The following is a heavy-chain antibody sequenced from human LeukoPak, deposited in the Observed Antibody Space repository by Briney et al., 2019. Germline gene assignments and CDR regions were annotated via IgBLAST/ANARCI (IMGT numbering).Heavy chain of an antibody. D-gene: IGHD3-10*01. CDR3: ARTNLRGVGPYYYGMDV. J-gene: IGHJ6*02. CDR2: IIPIFGTA. CDR1: GGTFSSYA. V-gene: IGHV1-69*13. Sequence: SVKVSCKASGGTFSSYAISWVRQAPGQELEWMGGIIPIFGTANYAQKFQGRVTITADESTSTAYMELSSLRSEDTAVYYCARTNLRGVGPYYYGMDVWGQGTTVTVSS.